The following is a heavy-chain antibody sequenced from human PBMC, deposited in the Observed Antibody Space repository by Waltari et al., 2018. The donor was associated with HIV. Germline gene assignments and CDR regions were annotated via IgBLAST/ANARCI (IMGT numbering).Heavy chain of an antibody. CDR2: IKQDGSEK. Sequence: EVQLVESGGGLVQPGGSLGVSCAASGFTLSSYWMSWGGQAPGKGLEWVTNIKQDGSEKYYVDSVNGRFTISRDNAENSLYLQMNSLRAEDTAVYYCARGGFYGSGSKVNWGQGTLVTVSS. CDR1: GFTLSSYW. CDR3: ARGGFYGSGSKVN. V-gene: IGHV3-7*04. J-gene: IGHJ4*02. D-gene: IGHD3-10*01.